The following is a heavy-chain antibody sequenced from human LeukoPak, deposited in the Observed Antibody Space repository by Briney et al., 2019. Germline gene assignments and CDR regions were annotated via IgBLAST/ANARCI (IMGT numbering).Heavy chain of an antibody. CDR3: ASTIATTGYCCAY. Sequence: SVKVSCKASGGTFSSYAISWVRQAPGQGLEWMGRITPIFGIANYAQKFQGRVTITADKSTSTNSMELSSMRSKDTAVYYCASTIATTGYCCAYWGQGKRVTVSS. CDR1: GGTFSSYA. D-gene: IGHD1-26*01. J-gene: IGHJ4*02. CDR2: ITPIFGIA. V-gene: IGHV1-69*04.